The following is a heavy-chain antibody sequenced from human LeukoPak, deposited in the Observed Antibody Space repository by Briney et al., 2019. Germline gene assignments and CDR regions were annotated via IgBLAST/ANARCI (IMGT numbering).Heavy chain of an antibody. D-gene: IGHD6-13*01. Sequence: GGSLRLSCAASGLTFSSYMLTWVRQAPGKGLEWVANINQDGSERYYVDSVKGRFTISRDNAKNSVYLQMNSLRAEDTAVYYCSRGSSWYRGGADYWGQGTLVTVSS. J-gene: IGHJ4*02. CDR3: SRGSSWYRGGADY. CDR2: INQDGSER. CDR1: GLTFSSYM. V-gene: IGHV3-7*01.